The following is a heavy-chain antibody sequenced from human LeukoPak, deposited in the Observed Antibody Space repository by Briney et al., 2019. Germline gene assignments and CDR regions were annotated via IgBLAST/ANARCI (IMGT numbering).Heavy chain of an antibody. Sequence: PGGSLRLSCAASGFTFSSYAMSWVRQAPGKGLEWVSAISGSGGSTYYADSVKGRFTISRDNSKNTLYLQMNSLRAEDTAVYYCARALDPGIAAAGTGYWGQGTLVIVSS. CDR1: GFTFSSYA. D-gene: IGHD6-13*01. V-gene: IGHV3-23*01. J-gene: IGHJ4*02. CDR2: ISGSGGST. CDR3: ARALDPGIAAAGTGY.